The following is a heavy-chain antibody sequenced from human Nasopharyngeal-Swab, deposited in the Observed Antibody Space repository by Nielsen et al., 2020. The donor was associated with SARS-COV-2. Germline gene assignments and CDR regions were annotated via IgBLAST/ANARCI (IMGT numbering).Heavy chain of an antibody. CDR2: ISSSSISI. CDR3: ARARRGIAGTYFDY. D-gene: IGHD6-13*01. Sequence: WIRQPPGKGLEWISYISSSSISIYYADSVKGRFTIPRDNAKNSLYLQMNSLRAEDTAVYYCARARRGIAGTYFDYWGQGTLVTVSS. V-gene: IGHV3-11*01. J-gene: IGHJ4*02.